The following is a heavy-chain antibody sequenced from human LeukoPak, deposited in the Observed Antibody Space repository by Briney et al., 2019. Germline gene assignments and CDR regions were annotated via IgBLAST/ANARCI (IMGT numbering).Heavy chain of an antibody. D-gene: IGHD2-21*02. J-gene: IGHJ4*02. V-gene: IGHV3-23*01. CDR3: AKGGVVTAQVYFDH. CDR1: GFTLSSYG. Sequence: GGSLRLSCAASGFTLSSYGMSWVRQAPGKGLEWVSGISDSGGSTYYADSVKGRFTISRDNSKNTLYLQMNSLSAEDTAVYYCAKGGVVTAQVYFDHWGQGTLVTVSS. CDR2: ISDSGGST.